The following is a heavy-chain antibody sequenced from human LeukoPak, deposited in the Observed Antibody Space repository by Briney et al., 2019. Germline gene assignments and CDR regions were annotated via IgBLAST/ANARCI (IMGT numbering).Heavy chain of an antibody. V-gene: IGHV3-30-3*01. CDR2: ISYDGSNK. Sequence: GGSLRLSCAASGFTFSSYAMHWVRQAPGKGLEWVAVISYDGSNKYYADSVKGRFTISRDNSKNTLYLQMNSLRAEDTAVYYCAREVVPAASNWFDPWGQGTLVTVSS. D-gene: IGHD2-2*01. CDR3: AREVVPAASNWFDP. J-gene: IGHJ5*02. CDR1: GFTFSSYA.